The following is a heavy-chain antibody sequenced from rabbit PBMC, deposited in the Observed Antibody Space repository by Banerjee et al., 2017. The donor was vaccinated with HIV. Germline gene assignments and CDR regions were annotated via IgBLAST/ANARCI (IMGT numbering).Heavy chain of an antibody. CDR2: IYTSSSGST. J-gene: IGHJ6*01. CDR1: GIDFSTYYY. Sequence: QEQLEESGGDLVKPEGSLTLTCTASGIDFSTYYYMCWVRQAPGKGLEWIACIYTSSSGSTWYASWVNGRFTISRSTSLNTVTLQMTSLTAADTATYFCARKNNYYGMDLWGPGTLVTVS. CDR3: ARKNNYYGMDL. V-gene: IGHV1S43*01.